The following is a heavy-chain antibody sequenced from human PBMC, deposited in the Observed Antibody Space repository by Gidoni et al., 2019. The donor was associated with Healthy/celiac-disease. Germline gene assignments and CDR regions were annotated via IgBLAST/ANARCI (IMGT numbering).Heavy chain of an antibody. CDR3: ARDLSSGYSGYDYFDY. V-gene: IGHV3-21*01. D-gene: IGHD5-12*01. J-gene: IGHJ4*02. CDR2: ISSSSSYI. CDR1: GFPFSSYS. Sequence: EVQLVESGGGLVKPGGSLRLSCAASGFPFSSYSMNWVRQAPGKGLEWVSSISSSSSYIYYADSVKGRFTISRDNAKNSLYLQMNSLRAEDTAVYYCARDLSSGYSGYDYFDYWGQGTLVTVSS.